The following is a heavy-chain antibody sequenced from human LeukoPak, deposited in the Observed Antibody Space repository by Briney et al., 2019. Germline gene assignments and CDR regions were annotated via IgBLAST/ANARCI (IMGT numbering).Heavy chain of an antibody. CDR2: IIPIFGTA. J-gene: IGHJ2*01. V-gene: IGHV1-69*05. CDR3: ARGGRPLGYCSSTSCYDWYFDL. D-gene: IGHD2-2*01. Sequence: ASVKASCKASGGTFSSYAISWVRQAPGQGLEWMGGIIPIFGTANYAQKFQGRVTITTDESTSTAYMELSSLRSEDTAVYYCARGGRPLGYCSSTSCYDWYFDLWGRGTLVTVSS. CDR1: GGTFSSYA.